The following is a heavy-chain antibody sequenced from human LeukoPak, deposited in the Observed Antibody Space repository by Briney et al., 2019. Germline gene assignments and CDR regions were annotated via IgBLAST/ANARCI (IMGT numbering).Heavy chain of an antibody. CDR1: GGSISSGGYY. J-gene: IGHJ6*02. Sequence: NTSETLSLTCTVSGGSISSGGYYWSWIRQHPGKGLEWIGYIYYSGSTYYNPSLKSRVTISVDTSKNQFSLKLSSVTAADTAVYYCARDRKEAHWGPLHSVKYYYYYGMDVWGQGTTVTVSS. CDR3: ARDRKEAHWGPLHSVKYYYYYGMDV. D-gene: IGHD3-16*01. CDR2: IYYSGST. V-gene: IGHV4-31*03.